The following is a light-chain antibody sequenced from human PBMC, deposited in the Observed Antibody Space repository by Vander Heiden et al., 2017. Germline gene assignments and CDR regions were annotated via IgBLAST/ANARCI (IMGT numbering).Light chain of an antibody. CDR3: GTWDSSLSSGV. V-gene: IGLV1-51*01. CDR1: SSNIGDNY. Sequence: HSALTPPPSVSAAPGQSGTIPCSGSSSNIGDNYVSWLQQLPGTAPKVLIFENNRRPSGIPDRFSGSKSGTSATLGITGLQTGDEADYYCGTWDSSLSSGVFGSGTKVTVL. J-gene: IGLJ1*01. CDR2: ENN.